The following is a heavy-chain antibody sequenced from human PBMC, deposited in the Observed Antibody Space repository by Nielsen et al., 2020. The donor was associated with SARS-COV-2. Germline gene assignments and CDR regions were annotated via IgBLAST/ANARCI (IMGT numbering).Heavy chain of an antibody. CDR2: IIGNGGRT. Sequence: GGSLTLSCAASGFTFSTYGMCWVRHGPRKGLERDSGIIGNGGRTHYADPAEGRFIISRVNSKNTLYLQMNSLRAADTAVYYCAKAFRSSDWVRAATDIWGQGTLVTVSS. J-gene: IGHJ4*02. D-gene: IGHD6-25*01. V-gene: IGHV3-23*01. CDR3: AKAFRSSDWVRAATDI. CDR1: GFTFSTYG.